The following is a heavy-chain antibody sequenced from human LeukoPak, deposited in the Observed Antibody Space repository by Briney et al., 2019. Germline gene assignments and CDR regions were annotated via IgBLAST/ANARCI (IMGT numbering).Heavy chain of an antibody. Sequence: GGSLRLSCTASGFTFSSYAMNWVRQAPGKGLEWVSGIGAGGTFTYYADSVKGRFTISRDNSRNTLYLQMNSLRADDTAVYYCAKDLDYTTYEYYFDYWGQGTLVTVSS. CDR2: IGAGGTFT. V-gene: IGHV3-23*01. CDR1: GFTFSSYA. J-gene: IGHJ4*02. CDR3: AKDLDYTTYEYYFDY. D-gene: IGHD4-11*01.